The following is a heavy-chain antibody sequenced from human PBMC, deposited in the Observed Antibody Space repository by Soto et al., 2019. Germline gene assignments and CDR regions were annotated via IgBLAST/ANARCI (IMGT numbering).Heavy chain of an antibody. Sequence: PSETLSLTCSVSGGSISSSSHFWGWIRQPPGKGLEWIGTIYYSGNAYFHPSLKSRVTISVDTSKNQFSLKLSSVTAADTAVYYCARHENIVLLEDATDFDIWGQGTMVTVSS. CDR3: ARHENIVLLEDATDFDI. D-gene: IGHD2-8*01. CDR2: IYYSGNA. V-gene: IGHV4-39*01. J-gene: IGHJ3*02. CDR1: GGSISSSSHF.